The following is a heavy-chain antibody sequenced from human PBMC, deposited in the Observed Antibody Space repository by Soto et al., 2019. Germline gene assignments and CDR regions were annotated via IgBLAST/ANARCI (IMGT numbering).Heavy chain of an antibody. CDR1: GGSLSGYY. CDR2: ITHSGST. D-gene: IGHD2-2*01. CDR3: ARSPLAYQLGAPGRGLTALNFAY. V-gene: IGHV4-34*01. Sequence: SESMSLTCVVDGGSLSGYYCSWIRQPPGKGLEWIGEITHSGSTNYNPSLKSRVTISVETSKNQFSLNLSSVTAADPAAYSGARSPLAYQLGAPGRGLTALNFAYGGQGARVTVSS. J-gene: IGHJ4*01.